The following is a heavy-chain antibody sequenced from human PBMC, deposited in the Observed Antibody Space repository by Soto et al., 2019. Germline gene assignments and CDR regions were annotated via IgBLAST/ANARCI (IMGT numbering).Heavy chain of an antibody. D-gene: IGHD6-6*01. CDR1: GFTFSSYS. J-gene: IGHJ4*02. CDR2: ISSSSYI. CDR3: ARDAIAARRPFDY. Sequence: GGSLRLSCAASGFTFSSYSMNWVRQAPGKGLEWVSSISSSSYIYYADSVKGRFTISRDNAKNSLYLQMNSLRAEDTAVYYCARDAIAARRPFDYWGQGTLVTVSS. V-gene: IGHV3-21*01.